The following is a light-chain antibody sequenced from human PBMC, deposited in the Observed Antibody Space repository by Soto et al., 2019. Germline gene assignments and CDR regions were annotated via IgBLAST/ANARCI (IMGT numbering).Light chain of an antibody. CDR1: QSVSSTY. CDR2: GAS. J-gene: IGKJ3*01. Sequence: EIVLTQSPGTLSLSPGERATLSCRASQSVSSTYLIWYQQKPGQAPRLLIYGASSRATGVPDRFSGGGSGTDFTLTISRLEPEDFAIYICQNYNLSLGPGTTVDI. V-gene: IGKV3-20*01. CDR3: QNYNLS.